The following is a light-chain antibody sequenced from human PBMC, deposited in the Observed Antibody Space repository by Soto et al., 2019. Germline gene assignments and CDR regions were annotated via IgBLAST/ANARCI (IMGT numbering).Light chain of an antibody. CDR2: AAS. V-gene: IGKV3-11*01. Sequence: EILLTQSPATLSLSPGERATLSCRASQSVRNKLIWYQQKPGQAPRLLIYAASTRATGIPARFSGSGSGTDFTLTINSLEPEDFAVYYCQHRAKWPLTFGGGTRVEIK. CDR1: QSVRNK. CDR3: QHRAKWPLT. J-gene: IGKJ4*01.